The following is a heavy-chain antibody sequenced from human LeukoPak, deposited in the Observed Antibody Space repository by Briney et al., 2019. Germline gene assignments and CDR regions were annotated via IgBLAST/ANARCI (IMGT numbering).Heavy chain of an antibody. CDR2: IYSSGNT. D-gene: IGHD1-1*01. V-gene: IGHV3-66*01. Sequence: GGSLTLSCAVSGFPVSGHYMRLLRQAPGKGLEGVLDIYSSGNTYYADPVKGRFSVSRDNYKNSGSLQMRSLRAEDTAVYYCATTSSTSYDYWGPGTLVTVSS. CDR1: GFPVSGHY. J-gene: IGHJ4*02. CDR3: ATTSSTSYDY.